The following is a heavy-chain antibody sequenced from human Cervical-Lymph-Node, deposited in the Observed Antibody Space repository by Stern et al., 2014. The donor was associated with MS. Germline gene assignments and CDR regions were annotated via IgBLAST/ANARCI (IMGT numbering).Heavy chain of an antibody. V-gene: IGHV1-18*01. CDR2: ISVYNGDA. CDR1: GYTFTTYG. D-gene: IGHD2-2*03. CDR3: ARYVGGDGYCSSTSCNFDY. Sequence: QVQLVQSGPEVKNPGASVTVSCKASGYTFTTYGILWVRQAPGQGLEWMGWISVYNGDANYAQKLQGRVTMTTDTSTSTAYMELRSLRSDDTAMYYCARYVGGDGYCSSTSCNFDYWGQGTLVTVSS. J-gene: IGHJ4*02.